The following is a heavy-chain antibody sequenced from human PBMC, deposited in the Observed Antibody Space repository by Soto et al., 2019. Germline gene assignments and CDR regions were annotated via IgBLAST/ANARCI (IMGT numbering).Heavy chain of an antibody. D-gene: IGHD3-10*01. CDR1: GDSVSSNSAA. V-gene: IGHV6-1*01. CDR2: TYYRSKWYN. J-gene: IGHJ6*02. CDR3: ARELRRLWFGESLRGMDV. Sequence: SQTLSLTCAISGDSVSSNSAAWNWIRQSPSRGLEWLGRTYYRSKWYNDYAVSVKSRITINPDTSKNQFPLQLNSVTPEDTAVYYCARELRRLWFGESLRGMDVWGQGTTVTVSS.